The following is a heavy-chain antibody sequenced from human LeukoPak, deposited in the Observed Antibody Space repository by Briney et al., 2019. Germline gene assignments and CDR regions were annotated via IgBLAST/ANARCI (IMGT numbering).Heavy chain of an antibody. J-gene: IGHJ3*02. CDR2: IYYSGST. Sequence: SETLSLTCTVSGGSISSGGYYWSWIRQPPGKGLEWIGSIYYSGSTYYNPSLKSRVTISVDTSKNQFSLKLSSVTAADTAVYYCASLTYSSSWRNAFDIWGQGTMVTVSS. V-gene: IGHV4-39*07. D-gene: IGHD6-13*01. CDR3: ASLTYSSSWRNAFDI. CDR1: GGSISSGGYY.